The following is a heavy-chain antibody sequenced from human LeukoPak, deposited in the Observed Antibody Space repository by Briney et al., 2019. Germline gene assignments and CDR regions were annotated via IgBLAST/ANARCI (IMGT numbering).Heavy chain of an antibody. D-gene: IGHD3-22*01. V-gene: IGHV3-7*01. CDR1: GFTFSTYW. Sequence: PGGSLRLSCAASGFTFSTYWMSWVRQAPGKGLEWVANIKQDGSEKYYVDSVKGRFTISRDNAKNSLYLQMNSLRAEDTAVYYCARDPVHYYDSSGSPVDIWGQGTMVTVSS. CDR3: ARDPVHYYDSSGSPVDI. J-gene: IGHJ3*02. CDR2: IKQDGSEK.